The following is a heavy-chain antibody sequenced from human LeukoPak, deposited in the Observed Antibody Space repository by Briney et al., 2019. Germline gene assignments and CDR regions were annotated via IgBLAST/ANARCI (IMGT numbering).Heavy chain of an antibody. Sequence: GGSLRPSCAASGFTFSSYEMNWVRQAPGKGLEWVSYISSSGSTIYYADSVKGRFTISRDNAKNSLYLQMNSLRAEDTAVYYCAREENTAVVTWFDYWGQGTLVTVSS. CDR3: AREENTAVVTWFDY. CDR1: GFTFSSYE. V-gene: IGHV3-48*03. D-gene: IGHD5-18*01. CDR2: ISSSGSTI. J-gene: IGHJ4*02.